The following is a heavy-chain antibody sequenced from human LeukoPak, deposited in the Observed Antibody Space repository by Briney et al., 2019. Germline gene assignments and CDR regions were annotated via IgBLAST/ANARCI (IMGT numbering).Heavy chain of an antibody. J-gene: IGHJ4*02. CDR3: AKKSEGSSWYLTNFDY. CDR2: ISGSGGGT. CDR1: GFTFSSYA. D-gene: IGHD6-13*01. V-gene: IGHV3-23*01. Sequence: GGSLRLSCAASGFTFSSYAMSWVRQAPGKGLEWVSAISGSGGGTYYADSVKGRFTISRDNSKNTLYLQMNSLRAEDTAVYYCAKKSEGSSWYLTNFDYWGQGTLVTVSS.